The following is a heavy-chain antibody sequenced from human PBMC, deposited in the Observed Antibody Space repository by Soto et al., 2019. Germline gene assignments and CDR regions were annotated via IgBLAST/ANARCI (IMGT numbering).Heavy chain of an antibody. Sequence: GGSLRLSCAASGFTFSSYGMHWVRQAPGKGLEWVAVISYDGSNKYYADSVKGRFTISRDNSKNTLYLQMNSLRAEDTAVYYCAKDLGGLRFGDLFDDRGQGTLVTVSS. J-gene: IGHJ4*02. CDR1: GFTFSSYG. D-gene: IGHD3-10*01. CDR3: AKDLGGLRFGDLFDD. V-gene: IGHV3-30*18. CDR2: ISYDGSNK.